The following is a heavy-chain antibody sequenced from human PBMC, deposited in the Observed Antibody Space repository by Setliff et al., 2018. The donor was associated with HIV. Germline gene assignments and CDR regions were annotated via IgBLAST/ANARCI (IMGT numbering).Heavy chain of an antibody. D-gene: IGHD3-16*01. V-gene: IGHV4-61*02. CDR1: GASISSANNY. Sequence: PSETLSLTCTVSGASISSANNYWTWIRQPAESRLEWIGRIYSSGSTKYNASLIRRVTLSLDTSKNQFSLKLTSVTAADTAAYFCARVSTDYVWGSFLSSGPYYFDFWGQGALVTVSS. CDR2: IYSSGST. J-gene: IGHJ4*02. CDR3: ARVSTDYVWGSFLSSGPYYFDF.